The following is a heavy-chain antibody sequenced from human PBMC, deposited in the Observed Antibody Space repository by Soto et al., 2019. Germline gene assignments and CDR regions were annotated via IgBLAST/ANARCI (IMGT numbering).Heavy chain of an antibody. D-gene: IGHD2-21*02. V-gene: IGHV1-46*01. CDR2: VNPSGGHT. CDR1: GDTFTDYY. J-gene: IGHJ4*02. Sequence: QVQLMQSGAEVKKPGASVKVSCKASGDTFTDYYIHWVRQAPGQGLEWMGTVNPSGGHTTYAQHLLGRVTMTRDTSTRPLYMELTSLTSDDTAVYYCARGGHVVVVTAALDYWGQGTLVTVSS. CDR3: ARGGHVVVVTAALDY.